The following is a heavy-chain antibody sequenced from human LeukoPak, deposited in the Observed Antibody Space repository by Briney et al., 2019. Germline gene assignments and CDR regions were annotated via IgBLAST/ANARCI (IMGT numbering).Heavy chain of an antibody. J-gene: IGHJ3*02. CDR2: IYHSGST. Sequence: SETLSLTCAVSGGSISSGGHSWSWIRQPPGKGLEWIGYIYHSGSTYYNPSLKSRVTISVDRSKNQFSLKLSSVTAADTAVYYCARAGIYGDYAGNAFDIWGQGTMVTVSS. D-gene: IGHD4-17*01. CDR3: ARAGIYGDYAGNAFDI. V-gene: IGHV4-30-2*01. CDR1: GGSISSGGHS.